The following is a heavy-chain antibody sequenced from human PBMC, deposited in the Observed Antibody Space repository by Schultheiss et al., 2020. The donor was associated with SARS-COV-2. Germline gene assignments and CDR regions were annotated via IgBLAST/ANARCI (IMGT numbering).Heavy chain of an antibody. D-gene: IGHD6-6*01. CDR3: ATSQPIAAPPYWYFDL. CDR2: INPNSGGT. V-gene: IGHV1-2*02. CDR1: GGTFSSYA. J-gene: IGHJ2*01. Sequence: GESLKISCKASGGTFSSYAISWVRQAPGQGLEWMGRINPNSGGTNYAQKFQGRVTMTRDTSISTAYMELSRLRSDDTAVYYCATSQPIAAPPYWYFDLWGRGTLVTVSS.